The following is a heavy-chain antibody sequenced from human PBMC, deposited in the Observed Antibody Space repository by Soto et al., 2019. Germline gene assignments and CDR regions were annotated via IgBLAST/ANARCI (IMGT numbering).Heavy chain of an antibody. D-gene: IGHD1-1*01. CDR3: ARHGGLELAGTFYFDY. J-gene: IGHJ4*02. V-gene: IGHV4-39*01. CDR2: IHYSGTT. Sequence: QLQLQESGPGLVKPSETLSLTCTVSGGSISSSSYYWGWIRQPPGKGLEWIGSIHYSGTTYHNPSLKSRGTISVDTSKNQFSLRLSSVTAADTAVYYCARHGGLELAGTFYFDYWGQGTLVTVSS. CDR1: GGSISSSSYY.